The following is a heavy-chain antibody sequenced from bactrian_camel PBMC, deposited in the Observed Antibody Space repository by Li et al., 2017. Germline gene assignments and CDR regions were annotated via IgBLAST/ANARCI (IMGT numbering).Heavy chain of an antibody. D-gene: IGHD2*01. Sequence: QVQLVESGGGLVQPGGSLRLSCAASGYTAKTCSWNWYRQFQGKGRELVSSLYANGGTYYHDSVKGRFTFAQANVENTNAVTLEMNSLKPEDTATYFCNVGLCGTWSPGQDNYWGHGTQVTVS. CDR2: LYANGGT. V-gene: IGHV3S9*01. CDR3: NVGLCGTWSPGQDNY. CDR1: GYTAKTCS. J-gene: IGHJ4*01.